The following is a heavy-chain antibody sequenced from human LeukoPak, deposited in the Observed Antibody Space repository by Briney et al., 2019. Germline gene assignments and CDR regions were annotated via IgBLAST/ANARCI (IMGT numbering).Heavy chain of an antibody. CDR2: IYYSGST. CDR1: GGSISSSSYY. V-gene: IGHV4-39*01. CDR3: ASLSSYSSGYYYGYYFDY. Sequence: SETLSLTCTVSGGSISSSSYYWGWIRQPPGKGLEWIGIIYYSGSTYYNPSLKRRVTISVGTSKIRFSLKLRSLTDPDTAVYSCASLSSYSSGYYYGYYFDYWGQGTLVTVSS. J-gene: IGHJ4*02. D-gene: IGHD3-22*01.